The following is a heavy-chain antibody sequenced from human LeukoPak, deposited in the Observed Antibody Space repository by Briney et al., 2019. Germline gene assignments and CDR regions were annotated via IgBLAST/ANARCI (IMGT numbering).Heavy chain of an antibody. V-gene: IGHV4-4*07. CDR2: IFASGTT. J-gene: IGHJ4*02. Sequence: SETLSLTCMVFGTSISSSNSYRWSWVRQPAGKGLEWIGRIFASGTTDYNPSLKSRVTMSVDTPNNQFSLRLTSVTAADTAVYYCTRGTVETTAGFEWGRGTLVPVSS. CDR1: GTSISSSNSYR. CDR3: TRGTVETTAGFE. D-gene: IGHD1-26*01.